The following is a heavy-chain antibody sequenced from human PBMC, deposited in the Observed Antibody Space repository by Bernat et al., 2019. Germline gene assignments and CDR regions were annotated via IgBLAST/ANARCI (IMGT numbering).Heavy chain of an antibody. CDR2: IWYDGSNK. J-gene: IGHJ4*03. D-gene: IGHD3-10*01. V-gene: IGHV3-33*01. Sequence: QVQLVESGGGVVQPGRSLRLSCAASGFTFSSYGMHWVRQAPGKGLEWVAVIWYDGSNKYYADSVKGRFTISRDNSKNTLYLQMNSLRAEDTAVYYCARELEDYYGSGRKFDYWGQGTTVTVSS. CDR1: GFTFSSYG. CDR3: ARELEDYYGSGRKFDY.